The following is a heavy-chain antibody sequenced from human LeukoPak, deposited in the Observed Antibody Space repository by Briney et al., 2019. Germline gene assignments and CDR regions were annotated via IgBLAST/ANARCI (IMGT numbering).Heavy chain of an antibody. Sequence: SETLSLTCTVSGGSISSGGYYWSWLRQHPGKGLEWIGYIYYSGSTYYNPSLKSRVTISVDTSKNQFSLKLSSVTAADTAVYYCARAHRGGFLGYYFDYWGQGTLVTVSP. D-gene: IGHD3-16*01. J-gene: IGHJ4*02. CDR2: IYYSGST. V-gene: IGHV4-31*03. CDR3: ARAHRGGFLGYYFDY. CDR1: GGSISSGGYY.